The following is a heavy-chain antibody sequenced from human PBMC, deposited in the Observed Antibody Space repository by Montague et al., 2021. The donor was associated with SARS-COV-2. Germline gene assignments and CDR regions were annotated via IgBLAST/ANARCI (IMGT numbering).Heavy chain of an antibody. D-gene: IGHD4-23*01. J-gene: IGHJ3*02. CDR2: IYDGGAV. CDR1: GGSITGYY. V-gene: IGHV4-59*01. Sequence: SETLSLTCTVSGGSITGYYWSWLRRSPGKGLEWIAYIYDGGAVNYNPSLGSRVTISTDTSKNQLSRKVNSVTAADTAVYYCVRDHPYGGPRGAYDIWGQGTVVTVSS. CDR3: VRDHPYGGPRGAYDI.